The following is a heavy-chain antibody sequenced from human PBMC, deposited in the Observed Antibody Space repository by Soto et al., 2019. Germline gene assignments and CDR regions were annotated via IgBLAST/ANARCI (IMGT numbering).Heavy chain of an antibody. CDR1: GFPFITYA. D-gene: IGHD5-18*01. J-gene: IGHJ3*02. CDR3: ARALYSYDAFDI. CDR2: ISTTSRTM. V-gene: IGHV3-48*02. Sequence: PGGSLRLSCAASGFPFITYAMNWVRQAPGKGLEWVAYISTTSRTMYYADSVKGRFTISRDNGRPSLYLQMNSLRDEDTAVYYCARALYSYDAFDIWGLGTMVTVSS.